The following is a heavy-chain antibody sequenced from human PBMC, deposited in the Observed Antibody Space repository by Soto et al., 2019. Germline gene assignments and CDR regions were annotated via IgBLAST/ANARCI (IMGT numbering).Heavy chain of an antibody. CDR3: AAVDIGIVVVVAATTGYAFDI. CDR2: IVVGSGNT. CDR1: GFTFTSSA. J-gene: IGHJ3*02. Sequence: GASVKVSCKASGFTFTSSAVQWVRQARGQRLEWIGWIVVGSGNTNYAQKFQERVTITRDMSTSTAYMELSSLRSEDTAVYYCAAVDIGIVVVVAATTGYAFDIWGQGTMVTVSS. V-gene: IGHV1-58*01. D-gene: IGHD2-15*01.